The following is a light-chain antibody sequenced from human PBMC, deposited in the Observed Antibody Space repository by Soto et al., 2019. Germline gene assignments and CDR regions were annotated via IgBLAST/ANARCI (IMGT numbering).Light chain of an antibody. J-gene: IGKJ2*03. CDR3: QHRSRWPPG. Sequence: DIVLTQSPATLSLSPGESATLSCRASQSVGTFLAWYQQKPGQAPRLLIYDASNRATGVPARFSGSGSGTDFTLTIISLEPEDFAVYYCQHRSRWPPGFGPGTKLAI. CDR2: DAS. V-gene: IGKV3-11*01. CDR1: QSVGTF.